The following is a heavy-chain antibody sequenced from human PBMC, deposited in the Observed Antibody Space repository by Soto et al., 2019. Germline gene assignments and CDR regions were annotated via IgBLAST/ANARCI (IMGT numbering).Heavy chain of an antibody. CDR1: GFTFSSYG. CDR3: ARSYFMNSGDYPPFDY. V-gene: IGHV3-33*01. J-gene: IGHJ4*02. Sequence: PGGSLRLSCAASGFTFSSYGMHWVRQAPGKGLEWVAIIWYDGSNKYYADSVKGRFTISRDNSKNTLYLQMNSLRAEDTAVYYCARSYFMNSGDYPPFDYWGQGTLVTVSS. CDR2: IWYDGSNK. D-gene: IGHD4-17*01.